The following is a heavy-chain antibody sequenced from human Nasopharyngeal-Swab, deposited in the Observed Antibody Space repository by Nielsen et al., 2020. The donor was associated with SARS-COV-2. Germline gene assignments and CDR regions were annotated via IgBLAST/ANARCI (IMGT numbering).Heavy chain of an antibody. V-gene: IGHV5-10-1*01. D-gene: IGHD2-15*01. CDR3: ARRAYCSGGSCYSPYYYYMDV. Sequence: KVSCKGSGYSFTSYWISWVRQMPGKGLEWMGRIDPSDSYTNYSPSFQGHVTISADKSISTACLQWSSLKASDTAMYYCARRAYCSGGSCYSPYYYYMDVWGKGTTVNVSS. CDR1: GYSFTSYW. J-gene: IGHJ6*03. CDR2: IDPSDSYT.